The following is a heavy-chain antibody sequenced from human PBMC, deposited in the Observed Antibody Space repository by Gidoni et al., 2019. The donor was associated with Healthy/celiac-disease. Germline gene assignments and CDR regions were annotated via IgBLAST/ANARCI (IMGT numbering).Heavy chain of an antibody. J-gene: IGHJ6*02. CDR2: ISYDGINK. CDR3: AKDREVRYYYGMDV. CDR1: GFTFSSYG. Sequence: QVQLVESGGGVVQPGRSLRLSCAASGFTFSSYGMHWVRQAPGKGLEWVAVISYDGINKYYADSVKGRFTISRDNSKNTLYLQMNSLRAEDTAVYYCAKDREVRYYYGMDVWGQGTTVTVSS. V-gene: IGHV3-30*18. D-gene: IGHD3-10*01.